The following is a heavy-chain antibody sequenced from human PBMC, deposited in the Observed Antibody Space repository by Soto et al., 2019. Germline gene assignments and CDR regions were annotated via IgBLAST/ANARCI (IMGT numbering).Heavy chain of an antibody. CDR3: ARVGGVGAPPGADY. Sequence: QVQLVQSGAEVKEPGSSVKVSCKASGGIFSSYAISWLRQAPGQGLEWMGAVIPILGQAYYAQNFQDRVTITADESTRTAYMDLISLRSDDTAVYFCARVGGVGAPPGADYWGQGTLVTVSS. J-gene: IGHJ4*02. CDR2: VIPILGQA. V-gene: IGHV1-69*01. D-gene: IGHD1-26*01. CDR1: GGIFSSYA.